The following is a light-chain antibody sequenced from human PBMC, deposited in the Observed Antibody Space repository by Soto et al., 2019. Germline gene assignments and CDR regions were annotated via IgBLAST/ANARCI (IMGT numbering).Light chain of an antibody. CDR2: EVT. Sequence: QSALTQPASVSGSPGQSITISCAGTSSDVGSYNLVSWYQHHPGKAPRFMIYEVTKRPSGVSNRFSGSKSGHTASLTISGLQAEDEADYFCCSYAGSLYVFGTGTQLTVL. CDR3: CSYAGSLYV. V-gene: IGLV2-23*02. CDR1: SSDVGSYNL. J-gene: IGLJ1*01.